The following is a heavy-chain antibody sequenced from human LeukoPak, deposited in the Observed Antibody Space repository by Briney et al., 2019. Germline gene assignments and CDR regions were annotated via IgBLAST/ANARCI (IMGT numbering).Heavy chain of an antibody. CDR3: GRDPDS. Sequence: PGGTLRLSCAVSGFIFSTYCMNGVRGAPARGLEGGAGISGDGRERDYVDSVRDRFTISRDNEKNSLYLQMNSLTAEDTAVYYCGRDPDSWGQGTVVTVSS. CDR2: ISGDGRER. J-gene: IGHJ5*01. CDR1: GFIFSTYC. V-gene: IGHV3-7*04.